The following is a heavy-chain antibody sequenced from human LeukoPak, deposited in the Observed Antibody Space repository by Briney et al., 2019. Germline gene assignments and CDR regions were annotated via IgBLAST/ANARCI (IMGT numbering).Heavy chain of an antibody. CDR2: ISGSSGII. Sequence: PGGSLRLSCAASGFTFNTYTMNWVRQAPGKGLEWVSYISGSSGIIDYADSVRGRFTISRDNAKNSLYLQMNSLRAEDMAVYYCARVVNWFDPWGQGTLVTVSS. V-gene: IGHV3-48*01. CDR3: ARVVNWFDP. D-gene: IGHD2-15*01. CDR1: GFTFNTYT. J-gene: IGHJ5*02.